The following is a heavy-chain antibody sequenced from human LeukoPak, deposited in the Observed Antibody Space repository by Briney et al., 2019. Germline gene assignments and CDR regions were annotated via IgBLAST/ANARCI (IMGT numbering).Heavy chain of an antibody. J-gene: IGHJ2*01. D-gene: IGHD1-26*01. V-gene: IGHV4-4*07. CDR1: GGSISSYY. CDR2: IYTSGST. Sequence: SSETLSLTCTVSGGSISSYYWSWLRQPAGKGLEWVGRIYTSGSTNYNPSLKSRVTISVDTSKNQFSLKLSSVTAADTAVYYCARELVGATSHWYFDLWGRGTLVTVSS. CDR3: ARELVGATSHWYFDL.